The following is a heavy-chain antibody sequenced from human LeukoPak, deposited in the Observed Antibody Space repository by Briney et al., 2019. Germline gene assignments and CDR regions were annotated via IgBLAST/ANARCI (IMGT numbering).Heavy chain of an antibody. V-gene: IGHV3-21*01. Sequence: GGSLRLSCAASGFTFSSYSMIWVRQAPGKGLEWVSSISSSSSYIYYADSVKGRFTISRDNAKNSLYLQMNSLRAEDTAVYYCARDTKVEYQLLSGVSDYWGQGTLVTVSS. CDR3: ARDTKVEYQLLSGVSDY. D-gene: IGHD2-2*01. J-gene: IGHJ4*02. CDR1: GFTFSSYS. CDR2: ISSSSSYI.